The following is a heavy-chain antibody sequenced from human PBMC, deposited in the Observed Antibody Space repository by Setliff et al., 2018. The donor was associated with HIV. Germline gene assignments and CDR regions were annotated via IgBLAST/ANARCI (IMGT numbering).Heavy chain of an antibody. J-gene: IGHJ4*02. CDR1: SGSFSGYY. CDR2: INHDGST. Sequence: KPSETLSLTCAVYSGSFSGYYWNWIRQSPGKGLEWIGEINHDGSTNYNSSLKSRVTISVDTSKNQFSLEVKSMTAADTAVYYCVIRRNFDWLMRSGPFDDWGQGLLVTVSS. D-gene: IGHD3-9*01. CDR3: VIRRNFDWLMRSGPFDD. V-gene: IGHV4-34*01.